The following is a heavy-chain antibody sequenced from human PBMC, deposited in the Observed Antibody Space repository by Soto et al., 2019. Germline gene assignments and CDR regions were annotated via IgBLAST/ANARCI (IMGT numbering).Heavy chain of an antibody. CDR3: ARGPVLRYYDFWTGYGYYFDY. CDR2: INHSGST. J-gene: IGHJ4*02. D-gene: IGHD3-3*01. V-gene: IGHV4-34*01. CDR1: GGSFSGYY. Sequence: KASETLSLTCAVYGGSFSGYYWSWIRQPPGKGLEWIGEINHSGSTNYNPTLKSRVTISVDTSTDQFSLKLSSVTAADTAVYYCARGPVLRYYDFWTGYGYYFDYWGQGTLVTVSS.